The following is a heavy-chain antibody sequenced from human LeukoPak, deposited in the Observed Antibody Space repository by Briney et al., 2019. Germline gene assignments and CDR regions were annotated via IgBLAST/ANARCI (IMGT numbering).Heavy chain of an antibody. D-gene: IGHD3-10*01. CDR3: ARESVRGGPWRWFDP. J-gene: IGHJ5*02. CDR2: IYTSGST. Sequence: SETLSLTCTVSGRSISSGSYYWSWIRQPAGTGLEWIGRIYTSGSTNYNPSLKSRVTISVDTSKNQFSLKLSSVTAADTAVYYCARESVRGGPWRWFDPWGQGTLVTVSS. V-gene: IGHV4-61*02. CDR1: GRSISSGSYY.